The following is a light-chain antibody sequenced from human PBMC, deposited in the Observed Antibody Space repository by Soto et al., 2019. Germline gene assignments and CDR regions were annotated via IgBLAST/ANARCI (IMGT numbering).Light chain of an antibody. J-gene: IGLJ1*01. Sequence: QSALTQTRSVSGSPGQSVTIACTGTSSDVGSYNYVSWYRQHPDKAPKLIIYDVSQRPSGVPDRFSGSKSGNTASLTISGLQDEDEADYCCCSYAGSYSFVFGTGTKLTVL. V-gene: IGLV2-11*01. CDR2: DVS. CDR1: SSDVGSYNY. CDR3: CSYAGSYSFV.